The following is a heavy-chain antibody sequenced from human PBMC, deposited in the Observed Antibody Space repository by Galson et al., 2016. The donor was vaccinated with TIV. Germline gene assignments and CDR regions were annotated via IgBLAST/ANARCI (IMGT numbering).Heavy chain of an antibody. Sequence: SLRLSCAASGFTFSIYVMHWVRQAPGKGLEWVAVISHDGEKKFYADSVKGRVTISRDDSKNTVYLQMNNLRAEDTAMYYCARGATSDWPFDYWGQATLVTVSS. V-gene: IGHV3-30*03. CDR1: GFTFSIYV. CDR3: ARGATSDWPFDY. J-gene: IGHJ4*02. D-gene: IGHD6-19*01. CDR2: ISHDGEKK.